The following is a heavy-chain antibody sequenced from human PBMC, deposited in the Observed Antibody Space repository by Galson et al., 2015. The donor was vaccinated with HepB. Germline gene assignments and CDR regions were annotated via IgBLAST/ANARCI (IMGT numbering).Heavy chain of an antibody. V-gene: IGHV1-46*01. D-gene: IGHD3-3*01. Sequence: SVKVSCKASGYTFTSYYMHWVRQAPGQGLEWMGIINPSGGSTSYAQKFQGRVTMTRDTSTSTVYMELSSLRSEDTAVYYCAREGLPPHYDQETFDIWGQGTMVTVSS. CDR2: INPSGGST. CDR1: GYTFTSYY. CDR3: AREGLPPHYDQETFDI. J-gene: IGHJ3*02.